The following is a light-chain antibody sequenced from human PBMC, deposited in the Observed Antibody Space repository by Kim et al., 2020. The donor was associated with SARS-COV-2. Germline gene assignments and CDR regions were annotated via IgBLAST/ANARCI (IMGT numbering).Light chain of an antibody. CDR3: NSRDSSANRV. V-gene: IGLV3-19*01. CDR2: GKN. Sequence: SSELTQDPAVSVALGQTVRITCQGDSLRNYYASWYQQKPGQAPVLVIYGKNNRPSGIPDRFSGSSSGDTASLTITGAQAEDEADYYCNSRDSSANRVFGGGTQLTVL. CDR1: SLRNYY. J-gene: IGLJ3*02.